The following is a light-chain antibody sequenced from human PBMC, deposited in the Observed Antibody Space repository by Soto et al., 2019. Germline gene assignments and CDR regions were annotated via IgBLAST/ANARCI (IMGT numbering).Light chain of an antibody. V-gene: IGLV2-14*01. CDR2: EVS. Sequence: SVLTQPASVSGSPGQSITISCTGTSSDIGGYNYVSWYQQHPGKAPKLMIYEVSNRPSGVSSRFSGSKSGNTASLTISGLQAEDEADYYCSSYTSTSTLYVFGTGTKVTVL. CDR1: SSDIGGYNY. J-gene: IGLJ1*01. CDR3: SSYTSTSTLYV.